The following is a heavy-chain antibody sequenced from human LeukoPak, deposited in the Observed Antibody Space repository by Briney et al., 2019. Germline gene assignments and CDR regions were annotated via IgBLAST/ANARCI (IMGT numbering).Heavy chain of an antibody. CDR2: ISAYNGNT. J-gene: IGHJ4*02. D-gene: IGHD6-13*01. V-gene: IGHV1-18*01. Sequence: RASVKVSCKASGYIFTSYGISWVRQAPGQGLEWMGWISAYNGNTNYAQKLQGRVTMTRDTSTSTVYMELSSLRSEDTAVYYCARLGYSSSWYYFDYWGQGTLVTVSS. CDR3: ARLGYSSSWYYFDY. CDR1: GYIFTSYG.